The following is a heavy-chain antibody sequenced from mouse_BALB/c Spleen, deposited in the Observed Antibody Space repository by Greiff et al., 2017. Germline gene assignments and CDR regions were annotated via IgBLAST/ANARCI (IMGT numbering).Heavy chain of an antibody. Sequence: VKLMESGPGLVQPSQSLSITCTVSGFSLTSYGVHWVRQSPGKGLEWLGVIWSGGSTDYNAAFISRLSISKDNSKSQVFFKMNSLQANDTAIYYCARKVYYGSSYDAMDYWGQGTSVTVSS. D-gene: IGHD1-1*01. CDR2: IWSGGST. V-gene: IGHV2-2*02. CDR3: ARKVYYGSSYDAMDY. J-gene: IGHJ4*01. CDR1: GFSLTSYG.